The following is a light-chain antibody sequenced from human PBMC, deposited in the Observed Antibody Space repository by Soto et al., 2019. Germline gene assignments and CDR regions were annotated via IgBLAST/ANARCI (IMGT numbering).Light chain of an antibody. CDR1: NSTIGSHT. Sequence: QSVLARPPSASRTPGQPIPSRCSGGNSTIGSHTVNWYQQLPGTAPRLLIYSNTQRPSGVPDRFSGSKSGTSASLAISGLQSEYEGDYYCAAWDDSLNGVVFGGGTKVIVL. V-gene: IGLV1-44*01. J-gene: IGLJ2*01. CDR2: SNT. CDR3: AAWDDSLNGVV.